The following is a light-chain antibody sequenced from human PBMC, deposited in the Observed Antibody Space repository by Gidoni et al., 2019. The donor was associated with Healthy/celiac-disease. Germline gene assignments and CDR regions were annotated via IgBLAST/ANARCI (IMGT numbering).Light chain of an antibody. Sequence: IVLTHSPFTLSLSPGERATLSCRASQSVSSSYLAWYQQKPGQAPRLLIYGASSRATGIPDRFSGSGSGTDFTLTISRLEPEDFAVYYCQQYGSSPPSSFGQGTKLEIK. CDR3: QQYGSSPPSS. J-gene: IGKJ2*04. CDR1: QSVSSSY. CDR2: GAS. V-gene: IGKV3-20*01.